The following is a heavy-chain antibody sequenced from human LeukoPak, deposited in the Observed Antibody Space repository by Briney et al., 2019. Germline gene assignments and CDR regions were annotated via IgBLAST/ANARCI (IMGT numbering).Heavy chain of an antibody. V-gene: IGHV1-8*03. CDR1: GYTFTSYD. J-gene: IGHJ5*02. Sequence: VASVKVSCKASGYTFTSYDINWVRQATGQGLEWMGWMNPNSGNTGYAQKFQGRVTITRNTSISTAYMELSSLRSEDTAVYYCARGRYCSGGSCYFENWFDPWGQGTLVTVSS. D-gene: IGHD2-15*01. CDR3: ARGRYCSGGSCYFENWFDP. CDR2: MNPNSGNT.